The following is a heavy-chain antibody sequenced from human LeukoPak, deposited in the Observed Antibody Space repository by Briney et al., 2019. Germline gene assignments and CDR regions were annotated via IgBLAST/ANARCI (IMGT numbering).Heavy chain of an antibody. D-gene: IGHD3-3*01. V-gene: IGHV4-59*01. CDR1: GGSISGNY. J-gene: IGHJ5*01. Sequence: PSETLSLTCNVSGGSISGNYWSWIRQPPGKGLEWIGYIYYLGTTKYSPSLKSRVTFSLDMSKNEISLKLTSVTAADAAMYYCARSNDVWKEIGRFDSWGQGTLVTVSS. CDR2: IYYLGTT. CDR3: ARSNDVWKEIGRFDS.